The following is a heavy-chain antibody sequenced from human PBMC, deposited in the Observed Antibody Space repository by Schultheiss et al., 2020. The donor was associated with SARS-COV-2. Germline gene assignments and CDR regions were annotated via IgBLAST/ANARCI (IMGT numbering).Heavy chain of an antibody. J-gene: IGHJ4*02. V-gene: IGHV3-23*01. CDR2: ISGSGGST. Sequence: GGSLRLSCAASGFTFSSYAMSWVRQAPGKGLEWVSAISGSGGSTYYADSVKGRFTISRDNSKNTLYLQMNSLRAEDTAVYYCVRDRGTAILPGDYWGQGTLVTVSS. CDR1: GFTFSSYA. D-gene: IGHD5-18*01. CDR3: VRDRGTAILPGDY.